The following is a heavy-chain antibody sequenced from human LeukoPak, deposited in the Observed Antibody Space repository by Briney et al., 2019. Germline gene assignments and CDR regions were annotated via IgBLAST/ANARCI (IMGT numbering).Heavy chain of an antibody. J-gene: IGHJ4*02. CDR2: ISAYNGNT. D-gene: IGHD6-13*01. V-gene: IGHV1-18*01. CDR1: AYTFTSYG. CDR3: ARGSIRAAGLPHLDY. Sequence: ASVKVSCKASAYTFTSYGISWVRQAPGQGLEWMGWISAYNGNTNYAQKLQGRVTMTTDTSTSTAYMELRSLRSDDTAVYYCARGSIRAAGLPHLDYWGQGTLVTVSS.